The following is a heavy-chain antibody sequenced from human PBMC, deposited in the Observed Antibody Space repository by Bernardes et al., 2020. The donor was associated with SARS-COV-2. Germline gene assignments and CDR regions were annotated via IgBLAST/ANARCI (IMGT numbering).Heavy chain of an antibody. Sequence: GGSLRLSCAASGFTFSSYAMHWVRQAPGKGLEWVAVISYDGSNKYYADSVKGRFTISRDNSKNTLYLQMNSLRAEDTAVYYCASDEVPAATLFDYWGQGTLVTVSS. CDR2: ISYDGSNK. D-gene: IGHD2-2*01. CDR1: GFTFSSYA. J-gene: IGHJ4*02. V-gene: IGHV3-30-3*01. CDR3: ASDEVPAATLFDY.